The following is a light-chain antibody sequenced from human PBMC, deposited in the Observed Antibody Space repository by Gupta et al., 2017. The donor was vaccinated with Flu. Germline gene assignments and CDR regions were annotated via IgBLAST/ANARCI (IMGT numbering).Light chain of an antibody. Sequence: DIQMTQSPSTLSASAGDRVTITCRASQSISSRLAWYQQKPGKAPKLVIYEASSLQSGVASRFSGSGSGTEFTLSISSLQPDDFATYYCQQDKSYRSFGQGTKVEIK. CDR2: EAS. V-gene: IGKV1-5*03. CDR3: QQDKSYRS. J-gene: IGKJ1*01. CDR1: QSISSR.